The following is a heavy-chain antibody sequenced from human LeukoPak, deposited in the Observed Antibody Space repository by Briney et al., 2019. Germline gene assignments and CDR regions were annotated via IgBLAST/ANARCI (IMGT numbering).Heavy chain of an antibody. Sequence: GGSLRLSCAASGFTFSSYAMSWVRQAPGKGLEWVSAISGSGGSTYYADSVKGRFTISRDNSENTLYLQMNSLRAEDTAVYYCPKDPKWGRKITPQDYWGQGTLVTVSS. D-gene: IGHD1-26*01. CDR2: ISGSGGST. CDR1: GFTFSSYA. J-gene: IGHJ4*02. V-gene: IGHV3-23*01. CDR3: PKDPKWGRKITPQDY.